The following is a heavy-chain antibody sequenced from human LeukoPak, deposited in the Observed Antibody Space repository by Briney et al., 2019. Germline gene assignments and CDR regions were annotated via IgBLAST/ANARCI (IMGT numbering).Heavy chain of an antibody. D-gene: IGHD6-13*01. CDR2: IYTSGST. CDR3: AREVPRSSSWCVGTLFDY. CDR1: GGSISSYY. Sequence: SETLSLTCTVSGGSISSYYWSWIRQPAGKGLEWIGRIYTSGSTNYNPSLKSRVTMSVDTSKNQFSLKLSSVTAADTAVYYCAREVPRSSSWCVGTLFDYWGQGTLVTVSS. J-gene: IGHJ4*02. V-gene: IGHV4-4*07.